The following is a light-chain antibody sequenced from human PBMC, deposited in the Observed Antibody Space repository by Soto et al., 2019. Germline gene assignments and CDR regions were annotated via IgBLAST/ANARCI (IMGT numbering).Light chain of an antibody. CDR2: LGS. V-gene: IGKV2-28*01. CDR3: MQALQIGWT. CDR1: QSLLHSNGYTY. Sequence: EIVMTQSPLSLPVTPGEPASISCRSSQSLLHSNGYTYSDWYLQKPGQSPQLLIYLGSHRASGVPDRFSGSGSGTDFTLKISRVEAEDVGVYYCMQALQIGWTFGQGTKVDIK. J-gene: IGKJ1*01.